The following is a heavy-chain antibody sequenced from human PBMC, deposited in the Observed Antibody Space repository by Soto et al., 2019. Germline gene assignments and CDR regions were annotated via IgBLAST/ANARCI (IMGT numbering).Heavy chain of an antibody. V-gene: IGHV4-34*01. CDR2: INHSGST. CDR1: GGSFSGYY. Sequence: SETLSLTCAVYGGSFSGYYWSWIRQPPGKGLEWIGEINHSGSTNYNPSLKSRVTISVDTSKNQFSLKLSSVTAADTAVYYCARGTAGDYWGQGTLVTVSS. J-gene: IGHJ4*02. CDR3: ARGTAGDY.